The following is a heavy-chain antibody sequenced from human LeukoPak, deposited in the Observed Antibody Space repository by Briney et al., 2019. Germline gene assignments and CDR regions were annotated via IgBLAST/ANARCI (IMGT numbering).Heavy chain of an antibody. V-gene: IGHV3-30*04. CDR2: ISYDGSNK. CDR3: AREPGSGGSWCFDY. D-gene: IGHD2-15*01. Sequence: PGGSLRLCCAASGFTFSSYAMHWVRQAPGKGLEWVAVISYDGSNKYYADSVKGRFTISRDNSKNTLYLQMNSLRAEDTAVYYCAREPGSGGSWCFDYWGQGTLVTVSS. J-gene: IGHJ4*02. CDR1: GFTFSSYA.